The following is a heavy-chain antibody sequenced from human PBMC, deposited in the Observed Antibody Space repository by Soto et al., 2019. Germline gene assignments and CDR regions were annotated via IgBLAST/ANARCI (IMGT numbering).Heavy chain of an antibody. CDR1: GGSISSGGYY. V-gene: IGHV4-31*03. CDR3: ARRMAGYYFDY. D-gene: IGHD6-19*01. J-gene: IGHJ4*02. Sequence: QVQLQESGPGLVKPSQTLSLTCTVSGGSISSGGYYWSWIRQHPGKGLEWIGYIYYSGSTYYNPSVKRRVNISVDTSKNQFSLKLSSVTAADTAVYYCARRMAGYYFDYWGQGTLVTVSS. CDR2: IYYSGST.